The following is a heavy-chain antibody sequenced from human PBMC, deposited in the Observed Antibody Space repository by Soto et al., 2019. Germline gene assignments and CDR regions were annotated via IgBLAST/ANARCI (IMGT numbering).Heavy chain of an antibody. D-gene: IGHD3-10*01. Sequence: PGGYLRLSCAASGFTFSSDAMSWVRQAPGKGLEWVSAISGSGGSTYYADSVKGRFTISRDNSKNTLYLQMNSLRAEDTAVYYCAKGSPAPLGTLWFGEDYYYMDVWGKGTTVTVSS. V-gene: IGHV3-23*01. J-gene: IGHJ6*03. CDR2: ISGSGGST. CDR1: GFTFSSDA. CDR3: AKGSPAPLGTLWFGEDYYYMDV.